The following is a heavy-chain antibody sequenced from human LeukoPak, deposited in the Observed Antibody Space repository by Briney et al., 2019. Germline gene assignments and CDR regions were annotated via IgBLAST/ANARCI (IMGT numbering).Heavy chain of an antibody. J-gene: IGHJ1*01. V-gene: IGHV3-23*01. Sequence: GGSLRLSCAASGFTFSSYAMSWVRQAPGEGLEWVSSITTSGGSTSYADSVRGRFTISRDNSKNTLYLQMNSLRAVDTALYYCVCYDNAAEYFHYWGQGTLVTVSS. CDR2: ITTSGGST. CDR3: VCYDNAAEYFHY. D-gene: IGHD3-22*01. CDR1: GFTFSSYA.